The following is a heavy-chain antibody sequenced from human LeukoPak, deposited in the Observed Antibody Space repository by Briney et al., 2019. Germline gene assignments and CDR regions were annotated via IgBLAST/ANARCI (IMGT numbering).Heavy chain of an antibody. CDR2: INHSGST. Sequence: SETLSLTCAVYGGSFSGCYWSWLRQPPGKGLEWIGEINHSGSTNYNPSLKSPVTISVDTSKNQFSLKLSSVTAADTAVYYCASRRGNLDYWGQGTLVTVSS. J-gene: IGHJ4*02. V-gene: IGHV4-34*01. CDR1: GGSFSGCY. CDR3: ASRRGNLDY. D-gene: IGHD4-23*01.